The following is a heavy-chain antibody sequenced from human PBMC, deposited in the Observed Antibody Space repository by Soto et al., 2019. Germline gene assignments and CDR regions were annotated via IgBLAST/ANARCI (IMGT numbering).Heavy chain of an antibody. D-gene: IGHD6-6*01. Sequence: QEQLVESGGGAVQPGRPLRLSCAASEFTFSPYPMHWVRQAPGKGLEWVAVISFDGATKYYADSVKGRFAISRDNSMNTLYLQMNSLRTEDTAVYYCAKDQSASSNSYHAMDVWGPGTTVTVSS. CDR3: AKDQSASSNSYHAMDV. V-gene: IGHV3-30*09. J-gene: IGHJ6*02. CDR1: EFTFSPYP. CDR2: ISFDGATK.